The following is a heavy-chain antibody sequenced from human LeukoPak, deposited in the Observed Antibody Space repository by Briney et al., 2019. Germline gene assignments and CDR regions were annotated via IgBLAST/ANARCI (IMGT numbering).Heavy chain of an antibody. J-gene: IGHJ4*02. D-gene: IGHD1-7*01. CDR3: ARDLNYYATDY. Sequence: GGSLRLSCAASGFSFSSYWMTWVRQAPGKGLEWVANIGQDGTGNHYVDSVKGRFTISRDNAKNSLYLQMNRLRADDTAVYYCARDLNYYATDYWGQGTLVTVSS. V-gene: IGHV3-7*01. CDR2: IGQDGTGN. CDR1: GFSFSSYW.